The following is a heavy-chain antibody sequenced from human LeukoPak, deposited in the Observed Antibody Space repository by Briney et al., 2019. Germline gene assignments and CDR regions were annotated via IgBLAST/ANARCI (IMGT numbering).Heavy chain of an antibody. CDR3: ASRSRRESPDY. D-gene: IGHD3-10*01. CDR1: GYTFTGYY. V-gene: IGHV1-2*02. CDR2: INPNSGGT. Sequence: GASVKVSCKASGYTFTGYYMHWVRQAPGQGLEWMGWINPNSGGTIYAQKFQGRVTMTRDTSISTAYMELSRLRSDDTAVYYCASRSRRESPDYWGQGTLVTVSS. J-gene: IGHJ4*02.